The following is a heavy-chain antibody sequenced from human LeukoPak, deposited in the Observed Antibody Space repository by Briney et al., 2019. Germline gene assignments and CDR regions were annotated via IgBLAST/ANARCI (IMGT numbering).Heavy chain of an antibody. D-gene: IGHD3-9*01. CDR3: ARGSDYDILTGYWYYFDY. CDR2: IYYSGST. CDR1: GGAISSADYY. V-gene: IGHV4-30-4*01. J-gene: IGHJ4*02. Sequence: SETLSLTCTVSGGAISSADYYWSWIRQPPGKGLEWIGYIYYSGSTNYNPSLKSRVTISIDTTKNQFSLQLNSVTPEDTAVYYCARGSDYDILTGYWYYFDYWGQGTLVTVSS.